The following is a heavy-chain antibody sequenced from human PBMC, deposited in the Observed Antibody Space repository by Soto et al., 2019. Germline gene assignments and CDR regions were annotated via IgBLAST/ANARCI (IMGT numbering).Heavy chain of an antibody. CDR1: GFTFSSYA. J-gene: IGHJ4*02. V-gene: IGHV3-23*01. CDR2: ISGSGGST. Sequence: GGSLRLSCAASGFTFSSYAMSWVRQAPGKGLEWVSAISGSGGSTYYADSVKGRFTISRDNSKNTLYLQMNSLRAEDTAVYYCAKAPDCGGDCYLFDYWGQGTLVTVSS. D-gene: IGHD2-21*02. CDR3: AKAPDCGGDCYLFDY.